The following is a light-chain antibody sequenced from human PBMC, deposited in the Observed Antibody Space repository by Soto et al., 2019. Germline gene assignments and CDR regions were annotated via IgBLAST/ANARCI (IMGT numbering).Light chain of an antibody. CDR1: QSLLHSDGYNY. CDR3: MQALQPPLT. V-gene: IGKV2-28*01. Sequence: DIVMTQSPLSLPVTPGEPASISCRSSQSLLHSDGYNYLDWFLQRPGQSPQLLIYLGSSRASGVPDRFSGSGSGTDFPLKISRVEAEDVGVYYCMQALQPPLTFGEGPRWTSN. J-gene: IGKJ4*01. CDR2: LGS.